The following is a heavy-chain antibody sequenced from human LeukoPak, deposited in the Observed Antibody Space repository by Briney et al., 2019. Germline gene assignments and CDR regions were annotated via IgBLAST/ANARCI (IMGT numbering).Heavy chain of an antibody. V-gene: IGHV3-74*01. CDR1: GFTFSNNW. CDR3: ARDSRTTGWYGPAS. J-gene: IGHJ5*02. CDR2: ISSDGTST. Sequence: GGSLRLSCAASGFTFSNNWMHWVRQAPGKGLVWVSRISSDGTSTAYADPVKGRFTISRDNAKNTLYLQMNSLRGDDTAIYYCARDSRTTGWYGPASWGQGTLVTVSS. D-gene: IGHD6-19*01.